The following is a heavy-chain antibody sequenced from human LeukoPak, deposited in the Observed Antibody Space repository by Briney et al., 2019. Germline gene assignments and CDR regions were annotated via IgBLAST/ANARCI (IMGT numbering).Heavy chain of an antibody. V-gene: IGHV3-74*01. CDR1: GFTLSSYW. Sequence: GGSLRLSCAASGFTLSSYWMHWVRQAPGKGLVWVSRINPDGSSTSYADSVKGRFTISRDNAKNTLYLQMNSLRVEDTAVYYCARDSWVAATAFDYWGQGTLVTVSS. CDR2: INPDGSST. D-gene: IGHD2-15*01. CDR3: ARDSWVAATAFDY. J-gene: IGHJ4*02.